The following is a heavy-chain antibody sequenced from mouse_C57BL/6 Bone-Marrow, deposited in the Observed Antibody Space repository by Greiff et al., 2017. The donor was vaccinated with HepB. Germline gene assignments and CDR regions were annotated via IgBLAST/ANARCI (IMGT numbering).Heavy chain of an antibody. V-gene: IGHV5-9*01. CDR3: ARRDYGSSYWYFDV. Sequence: DVMLVESGGGLVNPGGSLKLSCAASGFTFSSYTMSWVRQTPEKRLDWVATISGGGGNTNYPDSVKGRFTISIDNAKNTLYLQMSSLRSEDTALYYCARRDYGSSYWYFDVWGTGTTVTVSS. J-gene: IGHJ1*03. CDR2: ISGGGGNT. D-gene: IGHD1-1*01. CDR1: GFTFSSYT.